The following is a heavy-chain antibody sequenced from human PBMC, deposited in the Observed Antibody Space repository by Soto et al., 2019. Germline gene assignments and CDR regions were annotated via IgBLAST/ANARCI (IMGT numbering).Heavy chain of an antibody. D-gene: IGHD3-10*01. CDR1: GGSISQYY. Sequence: QVQLQESGPGLVKPSETLSLSCGVSGGSISQYYWSWIRQPAGKGLEWIGRIYSGGSTNYNPSLESRVTMSVDKAKNKFSLKLSSVNAADTAVYYCARGPGGFGDFSLDYWGQGTLVTVSS. J-gene: IGHJ4*02. CDR2: IYSGGST. CDR3: ARGPGGFGDFSLDY. V-gene: IGHV4-4*07.